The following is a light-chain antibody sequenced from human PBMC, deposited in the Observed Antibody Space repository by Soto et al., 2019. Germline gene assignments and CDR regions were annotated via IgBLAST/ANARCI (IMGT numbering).Light chain of an antibody. V-gene: IGLV2-23*01. Sequence: QSALTQPASVSGSPGQSITISCTRASSDSGTYNLFAWYQQHPGEAPKLIIYEATQRPSGVSNRFSGSKSGNTASLTISGLQADDEADYYCCSYAGTTTVFGGGTKLNVL. CDR2: EAT. J-gene: IGLJ2*01. CDR3: CSYAGTTTV. CDR1: SSDSGTYNL.